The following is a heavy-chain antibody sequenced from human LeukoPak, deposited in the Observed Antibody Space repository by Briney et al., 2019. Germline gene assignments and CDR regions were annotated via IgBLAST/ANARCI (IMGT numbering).Heavy chain of an antibody. Sequence: ASVKVSCKASGGTFSSYAISWVRQAPGQGLEWMGGIIPIFGTANYAQKFQGRVTITTDESTSTAYMELSSLRSEDTAVYYCARGLGGPSYFDYWGQGTLVSVSS. D-gene: IGHD1-26*01. CDR1: GGTFSSYA. CDR2: IIPIFGTA. CDR3: ARGLGGPSYFDY. J-gene: IGHJ4*02. V-gene: IGHV1-69*05.